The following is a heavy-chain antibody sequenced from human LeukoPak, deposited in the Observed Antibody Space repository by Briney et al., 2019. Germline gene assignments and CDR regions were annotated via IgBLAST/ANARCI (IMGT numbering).Heavy chain of an antibody. Sequence: ASVKVSCKASGYTFTGYYMHWVRQALGQGLEWMGWINPNSGGTNYAQKFQGRVTMTRDTSISTAYMELSRLRSDDTAVYYCASLSYGDYVDDYWGQGTLVTVSS. CDR1: GYTFTGYY. J-gene: IGHJ4*02. V-gene: IGHV1-2*02. CDR3: ASLSYGDYVDDY. CDR2: INPNSGGT. D-gene: IGHD4-17*01.